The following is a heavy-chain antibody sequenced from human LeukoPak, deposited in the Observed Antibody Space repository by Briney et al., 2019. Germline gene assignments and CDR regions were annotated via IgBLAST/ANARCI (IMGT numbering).Heavy chain of an antibody. CDR2: ISAFNGNT. V-gene: IGHV1-18*01. D-gene: IGHD3-3*01. CDR3: ASRFDFWSGPPGGMDV. J-gene: IGHJ6*02. CDR1: GYTFINYG. Sequence: ASVKVSCKASGYTFINYGISWVRQAPGQGLEWMGWISAFNGNTNYAQKLQDRVTMTTDTSTSTAYMGLRSLRSDDTAVYYCASRFDFWSGPPGGMDVWGQGTTVTVSS.